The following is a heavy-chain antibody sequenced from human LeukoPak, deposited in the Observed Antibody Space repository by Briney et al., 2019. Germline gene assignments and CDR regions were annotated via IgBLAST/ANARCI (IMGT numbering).Heavy chain of an antibody. CDR1: GGSISSYY. D-gene: IGHD3-3*02. CDR2: IYYSGST. CDR3: ARELGSFDI. Sequence: SETLSLTCTVSGGSISSYYWSWIQQPPGKGLEWIGYIYYSGSTNYNPSLKSRVTISVDTSKNQFSLKLSSVTPEDTAVYYCARELGSFDIWGQGTKVTVSS. J-gene: IGHJ3*02. V-gene: IGHV4-59*12.